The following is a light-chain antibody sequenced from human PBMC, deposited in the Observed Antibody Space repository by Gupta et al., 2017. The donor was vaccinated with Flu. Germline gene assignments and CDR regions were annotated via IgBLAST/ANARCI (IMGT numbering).Light chain of an antibody. V-gene: IGKV3-20*01. J-gene: IGKJ1*01. CDR1: QSISSSF. CDR2: GAS. CDR3: QQSGSSPWT. Sequence: PGERATLSCRASQSISSSFLAWYQQKPGQAPRLLIYGASSRATGIPDRFSGSGSGTDFTLTISRLEPEDFAVYYCQQSGSSPWTFGQGTQVEVK.